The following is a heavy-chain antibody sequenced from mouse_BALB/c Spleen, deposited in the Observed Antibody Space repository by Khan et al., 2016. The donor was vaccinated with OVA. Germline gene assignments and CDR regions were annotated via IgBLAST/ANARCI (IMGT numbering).Heavy chain of an antibody. J-gene: IGHJ1*01. CDR1: GYTFTNYR. V-gene: IGHV9-1*02. CDR2: INTYTGEP. D-gene: IGHD1-1*01. CDR3: ARESSYWSVEV. Sequence: QIQLEQSGPELMKPGETVKISCKASGYTFTNYRMNWMKQAPGKGLKWMGWINTYTGEPKYGDDFKGRVAFSLETSASTAYLQINNLKNEDMATYFCARESSYWSVEVWGAGTPGTVSS.